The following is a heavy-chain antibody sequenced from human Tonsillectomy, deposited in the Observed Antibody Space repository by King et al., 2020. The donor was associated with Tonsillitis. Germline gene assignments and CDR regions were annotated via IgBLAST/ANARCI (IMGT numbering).Heavy chain of an antibody. D-gene: IGHD3-9*01. CDR1: GYTFTGYY. CDR3: ARTGPYILTGYINWFDP. J-gene: IGHJ5*02. CDR2: INPNSGGT. Sequence: QLVQSGAEVKKPGASVKVSCKASGYTFTGYYMHWVRQAPGQGLEWMGWINPNSGGTNYAQKFKGRVTMTRDTSISTAYMELSRLRSDDTAVYYCARTGPYILTGYINWFDPWGQGTLVTVSS. V-gene: IGHV1-2*02.